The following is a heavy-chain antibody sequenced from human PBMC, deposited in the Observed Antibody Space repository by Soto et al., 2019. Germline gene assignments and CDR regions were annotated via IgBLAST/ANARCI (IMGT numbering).Heavy chain of an antibody. J-gene: IGHJ4*02. D-gene: IGHD2-2*01. CDR1: GYTFTTYG. CDR2: ISTSNGNT. Sequence: ASVKVSCKASGYTFTTYGISWVRQAPGQGLAWMGWISTSNGNTKYAQKVEGRVTMTTDTCTSTAYMELRSLRSDDTAVYYCAREYCSSTSCYGVDYWGQGVLVTVSS. V-gene: IGHV1-18*01. CDR3: AREYCSSTSCYGVDY.